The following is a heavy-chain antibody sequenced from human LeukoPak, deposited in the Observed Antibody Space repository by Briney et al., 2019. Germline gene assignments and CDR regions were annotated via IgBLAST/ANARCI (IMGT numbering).Heavy chain of an antibody. D-gene: IGHD6-13*01. J-gene: IGHJ4*02. V-gene: IGHV4-31*03. CDR3: ARGDGRDSSSWHFDY. CDR1: GGSISRGGYY. CDR2: IYNSGST. Sequence: SETLSLTCTVSGGSISRGGYYWSWIRQHPGKGVEWDGDIYNSGSTYYKPSRKSRVTISVDTSKNQFSLKLRSVTAADTAVYYCARGDGRDSSSWHFDYWGQGTLVTVSS.